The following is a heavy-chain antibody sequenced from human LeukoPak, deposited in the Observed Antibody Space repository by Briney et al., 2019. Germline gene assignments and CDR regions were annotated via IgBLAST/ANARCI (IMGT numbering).Heavy chain of an antibody. CDR3: ARVRPNWNDGTFDY. J-gene: IGHJ4*02. Sequence: PSETLSLTCTVSGASITNYYWSWIRQSAGKGLEWIGRIYSRGSTHSNPSLKSRVTMSLDTSKNQFSLGLSSVTAADTAVYYCARVRPNWNDGTFDYWGQGTLVTVSS. D-gene: IGHD1-1*01. CDR1: GASITNYY. V-gene: IGHV4-4*07. CDR2: IYSRGST.